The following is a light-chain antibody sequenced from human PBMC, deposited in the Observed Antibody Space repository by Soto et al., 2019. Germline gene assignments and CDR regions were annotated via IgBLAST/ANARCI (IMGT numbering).Light chain of an antibody. Sequence: DLVLTQSPLSQPVTLGKRACLSCSSVHSLLYSDGETYLSWFQQRPGQSPRRLLYKISNRDSWVPDRFSGRGSGTDFTLTISRVEAEDVGIYSCMQGTHWPYTLGQGTRLEIK. CDR3: MQGTHWPYT. J-gene: IGKJ5*01. CDR2: KIS. V-gene: IGKV2-30*01. CDR1: HSLLYSDGETY.